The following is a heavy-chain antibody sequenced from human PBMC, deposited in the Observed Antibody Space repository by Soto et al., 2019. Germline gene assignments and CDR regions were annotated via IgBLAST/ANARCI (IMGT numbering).Heavy chain of an antibody. Sequence: QVQLVQSGAAVKKPGSSVKVSCKASGGTFSSYTISWVRQAPGQGLEWMGRIIPILGIANYAQKFQGRVTITADKSTSTAYMELSSLRSEDTAVYYCAREGGSPPADYWGQGTLVTVSS. J-gene: IGHJ4*02. V-gene: IGHV1-69*08. D-gene: IGHD1-26*01. CDR3: AREGGSPPADY. CDR2: IIPILGIA. CDR1: GGTFSSYT.